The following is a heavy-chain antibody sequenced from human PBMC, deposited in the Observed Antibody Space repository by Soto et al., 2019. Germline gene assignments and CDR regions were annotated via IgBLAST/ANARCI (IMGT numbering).Heavy chain of an antibody. CDR2: ISGSGGST. V-gene: IGHV3-23*01. D-gene: IGHD6-6*01. CDR1: GFTFSSYA. CDR3: AKDRAKQLEHFYYYYGMDV. J-gene: IGHJ6*02. Sequence: PGGSLRLSCAASGFTFSSYAMSWVRQAPGKGLEWVSAISGSGGSTYYADSVKGRFTISRDNSKNTLYLQMNSLRAEDTAVYYCAKDRAKQLEHFYYYYGMDVWGQGTTVTVSS.